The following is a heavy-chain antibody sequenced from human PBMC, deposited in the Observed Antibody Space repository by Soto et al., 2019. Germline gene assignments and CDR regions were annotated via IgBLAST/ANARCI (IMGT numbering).Heavy chain of an antibody. CDR3: ARVQGFYYYYMDV. CDR2: MNPNSGNT. J-gene: IGHJ6*03. D-gene: IGHD1-1*01. CDR1: GYTFTSYG. V-gene: IGHV1-8*02. Sequence: ASVKVSCKASGYTFTSYGISWVRQAPGQGLEWMGWMNPNSGNTNYAQKFQGRVTMTGNTSISTAYMELSSLRSEDTAVYYCARVQGFYYYYMDVWGKGTTVTVSS.